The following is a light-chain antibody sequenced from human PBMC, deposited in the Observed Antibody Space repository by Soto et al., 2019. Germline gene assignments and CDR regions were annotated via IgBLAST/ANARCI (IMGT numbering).Light chain of an antibody. J-gene: IGKJ5*01. CDR3: QQLNSYPIT. Sequence: DIQLTQSPSFLSASVGDRVTITCRASQGLSSDLAWYQQKPGKAPKLLIYAASTLQSGVPSRFSGSGSGNEFTLTISSLQPEDFATYYCQQLNSYPITFGQETRLEIK. CDR1: QGLSSD. V-gene: IGKV1-9*01. CDR2: AAS.